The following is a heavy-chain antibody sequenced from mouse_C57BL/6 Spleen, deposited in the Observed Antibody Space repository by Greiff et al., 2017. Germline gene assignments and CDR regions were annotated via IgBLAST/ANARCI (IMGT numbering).Heavy chain of an antibody. J-gene: IGHJ2*01. CDR2: ISSGGDYI. CDR3: TREYGNYGVYFDY. Sequence: EVNVVESGEGLVKPGGSLKLSCAASGFTFSSYAMSWVRQTPEKRLEWVAYISSGGDYIYYADTVKGRFTISRDNARNTLYLQMSSLKSEDTAMYYCTREYGNYGVYFDYWGQGTTLTVSS. CDR1: GFTFSSYA. V-gene: IGHV5-9-1*02. D-gene: IGHD2-10*02.